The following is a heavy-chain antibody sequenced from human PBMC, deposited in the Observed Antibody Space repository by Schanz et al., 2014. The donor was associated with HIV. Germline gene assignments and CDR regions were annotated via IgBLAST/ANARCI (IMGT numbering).Heavy chain of an antibody. J-gene: IGHJ4*02. CDR2: LFGSNE. D-gene: IGHD3-22*01. CDR3: AKDISNYYDSSAFDY. Sequence: VQLVESGGGLVQPGGSLRLSCAASGFSSSNSVIHWVRQAPGKGLEWVAALFGSNEHYKESVKGRFTISRDNSKNMLFLQMNSLRAEDTAVYYCAKDISNYYDSSAFDYWGQGTLVSVPS. V-gene: IGHV3-30*04. CDR1: GFSSSNSV.